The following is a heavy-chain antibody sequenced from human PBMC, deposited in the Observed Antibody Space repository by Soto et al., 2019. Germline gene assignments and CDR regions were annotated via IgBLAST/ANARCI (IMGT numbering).Heavy chain of an antibody. CDR3: ARRYSLTTVGASAYMDV. Sequence: SETLSLTCTVSGGSISSYYWSWLRQPPGKGLEWIGYIYYSGSTNYNPSLKSRVTISVDTSKNQFSLKLSSVTAADTAVYFCARRYSLTTVGASAYMDVWGKGTTVTVSS. CDR2: IYYSGST. CDR1: GGSISSYY. D-gene: IGHD4-17*01. J-gene: IGHJ6*03. V-gene: IGHV4-59*08.